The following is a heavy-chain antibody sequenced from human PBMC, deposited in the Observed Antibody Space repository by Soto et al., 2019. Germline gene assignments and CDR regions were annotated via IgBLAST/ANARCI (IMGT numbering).Heavy chain of an antibody. CDR3: ARGSTATTSNYYYMDV. Sequence: SQTLSLTCAISGDSVSSNSAAWNWIRQSPSRGLEWLGRTYYRSKWYNDYAVSVKSRITINPDTSKNQFSLQLNSVTPEDTAVYYCARGSTATTSNYYYMDVWGKGTTVTVSS. V-gene: IGHV6-1*01. J-gene: IGHJ6*03. CDR1: GDSVSSNSAA. CDR2: TYYRSKWYN. D-gene: IGHD4-17*01.